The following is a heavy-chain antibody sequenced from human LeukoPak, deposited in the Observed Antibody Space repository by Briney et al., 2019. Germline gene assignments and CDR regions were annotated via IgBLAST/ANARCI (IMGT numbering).Heavy chain of an antibody. CDR1: GFTFSSSW. D-gene: IGHD1-14*01. CDR2: INSDGSST. J-gene: IGHJ5*02. Sequence: GGSLRLSCAASGFTFSSSWMHWIRQVPGKGLVWVSRINSDGSSTIYADSVKGRFTISRDNAKSTLYLQMNSLRAEDTAVYYCARVDNMRFDPWGQGTLVTVSS. CDR3: ARVDNMRFDP. V-gene: IGHV3-74*01.